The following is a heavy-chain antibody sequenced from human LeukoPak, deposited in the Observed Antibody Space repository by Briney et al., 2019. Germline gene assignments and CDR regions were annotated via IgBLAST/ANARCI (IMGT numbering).Heavy chain of an antibody. CDR3: ARAREQQLNGMDV. V-gene: IGHV3-21*01. Sequence: GGSLRLSCAASGFTFSSYSMNWVRQAPGKALEWVSSISSSSSYIYYADSVKGRFTISRDNAKNSLYLQMNSLRAEDTAVYYCARAREQQLNGMDVWGQGTTVTVSS. J-gene: IGHJ6*02. D-gene: IGHD6-13*01. CDR2: ISSSSSYI. CDR1: GFTFSSYS.